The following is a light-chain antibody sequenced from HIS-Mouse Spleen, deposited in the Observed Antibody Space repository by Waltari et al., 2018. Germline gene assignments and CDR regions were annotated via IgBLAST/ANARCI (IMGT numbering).Light chain of an antibody. CDR2: EDS. J-gene: IGLJ2*01. Sequence: SYELTQPPSASVSPGQTARNTFSGDALQKKCAYWYQQKSGQAPVLVIYEDSKRPSGIPERFSGSSSGTMATLTISGAQVEDEADYYCYSTDSSGNHRVFGGGTKLTVL. CDR1: ALQKKC. V-gene: IGLV3-10*01. CDR3: YSTDSSGNHRV.